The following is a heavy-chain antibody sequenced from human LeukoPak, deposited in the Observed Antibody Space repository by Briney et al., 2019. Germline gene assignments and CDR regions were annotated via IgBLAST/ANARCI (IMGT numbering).Heavy chain of an antibody. Sequence: GGSLRLSCAASGYTFSSYAMTWVRQCPGKGLEWVSTISGYVGITYYADAVNGLITNSTKNTNNTVFLHMNSLRAEDTAVYYSAARTAAVHWGQGTLVTVSS. CDR3: AARTAAVH. CDR1: GYTFSSYA. J-gene: IGHJ4*02. D-gene: IGHD6-13*01. V-gene: IGHV3-23*01. CDR2: ISGYVGIT.